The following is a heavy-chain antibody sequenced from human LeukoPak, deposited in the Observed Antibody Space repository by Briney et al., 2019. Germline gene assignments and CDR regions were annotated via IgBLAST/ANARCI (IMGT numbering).Heavy chain of an antibody. J-gene: IGHJ4*02. CDR1: GGSISSYY. D-gene: IGHD3-22*01. Sequence: SETLSLTCTVSGGSISSYYWSWIRQPPGKGLEWIGDIYYSGSTNYNPSLKSRVTISVDTSKNQFSLKLSSVTAADTAVYYCARVRSGYYYDSSGYAFDYWGQGTLVTVSS. V-gene: IGHV4-59*01. CDR2: IYYSGST. CDR3: ARVRSGYYYDSSGYAFDY.